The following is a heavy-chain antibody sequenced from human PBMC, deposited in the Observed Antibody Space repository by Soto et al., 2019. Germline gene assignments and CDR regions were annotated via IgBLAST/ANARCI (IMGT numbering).Heavy chain of an antibody. J-gene: IGHJ4*02. Sequence: ASVKVSCKASGYTFTTYGMSWVRKTPGRGLEFMVCIFGDGTGPKYVRKFQDKFTMTTDTSTSTVYMELRSLTSDDTAIYYCVRDLNGDFFYWGQGTVVTVSS. CDR2: IFGDGTGP. CDR1: GYTFTTYG. D-gene: IGHD3-3*01. CDR3: VRDLNGDFFY. V-gene: IGHV1-18*01.